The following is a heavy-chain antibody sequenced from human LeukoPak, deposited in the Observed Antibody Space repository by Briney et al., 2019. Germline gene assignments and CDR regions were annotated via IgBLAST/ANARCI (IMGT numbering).Heavy chain of an antibody. CDR3: AGSTYDSSGSYYYYGMDV. CDR1: GGSISSSSYY. V-gene: IGHV4-39*01. J-gene: IGHJ6*02. D-gene: IGHD3-22*01. Sequence: SETLSLTCTVSGGSISSSSYYWGWIRQPPGKGLEWMGSIYYSGSTYYNPSLKSRVTISVDTSKNQCSLKLSSVTAADTAVYHCAGSTYDSSGSYYYYGMDVWGQGTTVTVSS. CDR2: IYYSGST.